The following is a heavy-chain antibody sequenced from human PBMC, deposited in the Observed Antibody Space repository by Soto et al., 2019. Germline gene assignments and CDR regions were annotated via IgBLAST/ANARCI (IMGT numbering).Heavy chain of an antibody. CDR3: AHLLGGCSSRGCSPLRFDY. Sequence: SGPTLVKPTQTLTLTCTFSGFSLSTSGVGVGWIRQPPGKALEWLALIYWDDDKRYSPSLENRLTITKETSNNQVVLTMTNMDPVDTASYFCAHLLGGCSSRGCSPLRFDYWGQGTLVTVSS. CDR1: GFSLSTSGVG. CDR2: IYWDDDK. J-gene: IGHJ4*02. V-gene: IGHV2-5*02. D-gene: IGHD2-2*01.